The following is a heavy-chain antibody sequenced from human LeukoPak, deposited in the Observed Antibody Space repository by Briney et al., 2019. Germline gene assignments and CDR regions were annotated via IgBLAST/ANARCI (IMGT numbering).Heavy chain of an antibody. CDR1: GFSLRTSGVG. J-gene: IGHJ4*02. Sequence: SGPTLVNPTQTLTLTCTFSGFSLRTSGVGVGWIRQPPGKALEWLTLIYWDDDKRYSPSLKSRHTITKDTSKNQVVLTMTNMDPVDTATYYCAHTMVRGIILDYWGQGTLVTVSS. CDR2: IYWDDDK. V-gene: IGHV2-5*02. CDR3: AHTMVRGIILDY. D-gene: IGHD3-10*01.